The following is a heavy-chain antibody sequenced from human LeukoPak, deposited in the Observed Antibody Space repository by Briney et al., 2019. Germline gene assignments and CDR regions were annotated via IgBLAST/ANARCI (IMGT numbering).Heavy chain of an antibody. D-gene: IGHD4-17*01. V-gene: IGHV3-33*01. CDR1: GYTFTSYY. J-gene: IGHJ6*02. CDR3: ARKGLPGDYAYYYGMDV. Sequence: SCKASGYTFTSYYMHWVRQAPGKGLEWVAVIWYDGSNKYYADSVKGRFTISRDNSKNTLYLQMNSLRAEDTAVYYCARKGLPGDYAYYYGMDVWGQGTTVTVSS. CDR2: IWYDGSNK.